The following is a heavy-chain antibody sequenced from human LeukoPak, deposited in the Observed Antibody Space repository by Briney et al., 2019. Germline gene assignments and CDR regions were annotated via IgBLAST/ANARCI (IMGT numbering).Heavy chain of an antibody. V-gene: IGHV4-4*07. J-gene: IGHJ5*02. CDR1: GGSINNYY. CDR3: ARITATSMVNALDL. CDR2: TYSSGST. D-gene: IGHD1-20*01. Sequence: SEILSLTCTVSGGSINNYYWSWIRQPAGRGLEYFGRTYSSGSTDYNPSLQSRVTMSVDTSKNQFSLKVRSVTAADTAVYYCARITATSMVNALDLWGQGILVTVSS.